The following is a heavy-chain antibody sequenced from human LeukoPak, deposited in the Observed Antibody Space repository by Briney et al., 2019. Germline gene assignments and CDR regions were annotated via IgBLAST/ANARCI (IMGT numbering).Heavy chain of an antibody. Sequence: GRSLRLSCAASGFTFSNYGMHWVRQAPGKGLEWVSAISGSGGSTYYADSVKGRFTISRDNSKNTLYLQMNSLRAEDTAVYYCAPQPYYYDSSGYYYYYYMDVWGKGTTVTVS. J-gene: IGHJ6*03. CDR1: GFTFSNYG. CDR2: ISGSGGST. D-gene: IGHD3-22*01. V-gene: IGHV3-23*01. CDR3: APQPYYYDSSGYYYYYYMDV.